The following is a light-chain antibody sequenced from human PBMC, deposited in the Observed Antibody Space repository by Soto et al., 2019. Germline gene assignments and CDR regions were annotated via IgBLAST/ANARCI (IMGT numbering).Light chain of an antibody. CDR2: GAS. V-gene: IGKV3-20*01. Sequence: EIVMPQSPVALSVSPGERATLSCRASQAIRSDLAWYQQKPGQDPRLLIYGASSRATGIPDRFSGSGSGTDFTLTISRLEPEDFAVYYCHQYVSSWTVGKGNKVDI. J-gene: IGKJ1*01. CDR3: HQYVSSWT. CDR1: QAIRSD.